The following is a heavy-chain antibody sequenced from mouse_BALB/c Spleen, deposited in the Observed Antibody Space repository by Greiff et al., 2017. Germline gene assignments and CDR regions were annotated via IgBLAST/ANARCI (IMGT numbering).Heavy chain of an antibody. D-gene: IGHD2-4*01. Sequence: VKLMESGPGLVAPSQSLSITCTVSGFSLTSYGVHWVRQPPGKGLEWLGVIWAGGSTNYNSALMSRLSISKDNSKSQVFLKMNSLQTDDTAMYYCARDPRSTRITTDAMDYWGQGTSVTVSS. CDR2: IWAGGST. CDR1: GFSLTSYG. CDR3: ARDPRSTRITTDAMDY. V-gene: IGHV2-9*02. J-gene: IGHJ4*01.